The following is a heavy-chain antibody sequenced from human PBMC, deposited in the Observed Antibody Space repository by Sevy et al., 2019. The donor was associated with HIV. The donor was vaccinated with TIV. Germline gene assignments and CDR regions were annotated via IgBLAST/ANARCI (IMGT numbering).Heavy chain of an antibody. CDR1: GFTFDDYA. V-gene: IGHV3-9*01. D-gene: IGHD3-10*01. CDR3: AKDWALPYGSGSYYGYYYYGMDV. J-gene: IGHJ6*02. Sequence: GGSLRLSCAASGFTFDDYAMHWVRQAPGKGLEWVSGISWNSGSIGYADSVKGRFTISRDNAKNSLYLQMNSLRAEDTALYYCAKDWALPYGSGSYYGYYYYGMDVWGQGTTVTVSS. CDR2: ISWNSGSI.